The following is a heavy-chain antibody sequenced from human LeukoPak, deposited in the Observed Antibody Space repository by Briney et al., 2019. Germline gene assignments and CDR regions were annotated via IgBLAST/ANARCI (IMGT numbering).Heavy chain of an antibody. CDR3: ATAVLYGGNDFDY. CDR2: INPNSGVT. V-gene: IGHV1-2*02. J-gene: IGHJ4*02. CDR1: GYTFTGYY. Sequence: ASEKVSCKASGYTFTGYYMHWVRQAPGQGLEWMGWINPNSGVTKFAQRFQGRVTMTRDTSTSTAYLDLSSLRSDDTAVYYCATAVLYGGNDFDYWGQGTLVTVSS. D-gene: IGHD5-12*01.